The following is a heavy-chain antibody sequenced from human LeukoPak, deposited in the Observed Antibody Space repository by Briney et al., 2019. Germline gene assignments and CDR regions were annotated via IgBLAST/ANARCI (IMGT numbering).Heavy chain of an antibody. Sequence: GGSLRLSCAASGFTFDSYAMNWVRQAPGKGLEWVSYIRGGGAGARYAEPVKGRFTISRDNAKNTLYLQMDSLSVEDTATYYCAKCSAPYYNGAFDVWGRGTMVTVSS. CDR3: AKCSAPYYNGAFDV. D-gene: IGHD3-10*02. V-gene: IGHV3-23*01. CDR1: GFTFDSYA. CDR2: IRGGGAGA. J-gene: IGHJ3*01.